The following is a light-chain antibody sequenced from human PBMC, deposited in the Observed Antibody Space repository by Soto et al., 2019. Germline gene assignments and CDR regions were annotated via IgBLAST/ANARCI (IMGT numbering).Light chain of an antibody. Sequence: EILMTQSPATLSVSPGERVTLSFRASQSVSSNLAWYQQKPGQSPRLLIYGASNRATGIPDRFSGSGSGTDFTLTISRLEPEDFAVYYCQQYGSSGTFGQGTKVDNK. V-gene: IGKV3-20*01. CDR2: GAS. CDR3: QQYGSSGT. J-gene: IGKJ1*01. CDR1: QSVSSN.